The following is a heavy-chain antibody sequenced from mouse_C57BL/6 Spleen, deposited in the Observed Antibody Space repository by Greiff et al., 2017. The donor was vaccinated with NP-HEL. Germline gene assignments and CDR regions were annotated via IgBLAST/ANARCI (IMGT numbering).Heavy chain of an antibody. CDR2: IRLKSDNYAT. Sequence: EVKVEESGGGLVQPGGSMKLSCVASGFTFSNYWMNWVRQSPEKGLEWVAQIRLKSDNYATHYAESVKGRFTISRDDSKSSVYLQMNNLRAEDTGIYYCTLYYYGSSLYWYFDVWGTGTTVTVSS. V-gene: IGHV6-3*01. J-gene: IGHJ1*03. CDR3: TLYYYGSSLYWYFDV. CDR1: GFTFSNYW. D-gene: IGHD1-1*01.